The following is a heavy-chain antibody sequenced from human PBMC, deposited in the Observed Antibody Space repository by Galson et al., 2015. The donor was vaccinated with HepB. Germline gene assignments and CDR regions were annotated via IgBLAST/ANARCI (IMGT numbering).Heavy chain of an antibody. V-gene: IGHV1-18*01. D-gene: IGHD2-15*01. CDR1: GYTFTSYG. CDR2: ISAYNGNT. CDR3: ARDRRIVVVVAATPDYYYYGMDV. Sequence: QSGAEVKKPGASVKVSFKASGYTFTSYGISWVRQAPGQGLEWMGWISAYNGNTNYAQKLQGRVTMTTDTSTSTAYMELRSLRSDDTAVYYCARDRRIVVVVAATPDYYYYGMDVWGQGTTVTVSS. J-gene: IGHJ6*02.